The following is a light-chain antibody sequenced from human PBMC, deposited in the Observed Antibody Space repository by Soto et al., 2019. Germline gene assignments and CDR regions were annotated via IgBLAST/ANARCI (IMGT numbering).Light chain of an antibody. CDR3: CSYAGGNTYV. V-gene: IGLV2-23*01. CDR2: EGT. J-gene: IGLJ1*01. CDR1: TSDVGAYNL. Sequence: QSVLTQPASVSGSPGRSITISCTGTTSDVGAYNLVSWYQRLPGKAPKLLIFEGTKRPSGVSSRFSGSKSGNTASLTIFGLRAEDEADYFCCSYAGGNTYVFGTGTKVTVL.